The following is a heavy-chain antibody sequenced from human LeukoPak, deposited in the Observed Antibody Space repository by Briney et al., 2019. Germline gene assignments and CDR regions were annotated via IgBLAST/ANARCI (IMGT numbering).Heavy chain of an antibody. J-gene: IGHJ5*02. D-gene: IGHD5-18*01. V-gene: IGHV1-2*02. CDR3: ARGRVDTAMVTRGEYNWSDP. CDR2: INPNSGGT. Sequence: GASVKVSCKASGYTLTGYYMHWVRQAPGQGLEWMGWINPNSGGTNYAQKFQGRVTMTRDTSISTAYMELSRLRSDDTAVYYCARGRVDTAMVTRGEYNWSDPWGQGTLVTVSS. CDR1: GYTLTGYY.